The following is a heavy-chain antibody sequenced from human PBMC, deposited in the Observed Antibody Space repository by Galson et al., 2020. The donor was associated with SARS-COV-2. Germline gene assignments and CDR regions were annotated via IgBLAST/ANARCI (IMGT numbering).Heavy chain of an antibody. Sequence: SETLSLTCTVSGGSINIYYWSWIRQSPEKGLEWIGYLYYGGKTNYNPSLESRVTISVDTSKNQFSLKLSSVTAADTAVYYCARLPVVRGVDSWGQGILVTVSS. CDR2: LYYGGKT. J-gene: IGHJ4*02. CDR3: ARLPVVRGVDS. D-gene: IGHD3-10*01. CDR1: GGSINIYY. V-gene: IGHV4-59*01.